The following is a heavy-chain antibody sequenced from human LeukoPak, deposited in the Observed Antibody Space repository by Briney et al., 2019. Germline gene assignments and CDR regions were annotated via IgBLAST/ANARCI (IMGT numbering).Heavy chain of an antibody. V-gene: IGHV3-48*01. CDR2: INWGSSAT. CDR3: ARDLYGGYYYDSSGYYRPWCPGY. J-gene: IGHJ4*02. Sequence: PGGSLRLSCAASGFTFNSYSMNWVRQAPGKGLEWISYINWGSSATYYADSVKGRFTISRDNAKNSLYLQMNSLRAEDTAVYYCARDLYGGYYYDSSGYYRPWCPGYWGQGTLVTVSS. D-gene: IGHD3-22*01. CDR1: GFTFNSYS.